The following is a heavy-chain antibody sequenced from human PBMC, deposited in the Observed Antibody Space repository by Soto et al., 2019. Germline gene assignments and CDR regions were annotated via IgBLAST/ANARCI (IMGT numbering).Heavy chain of an antibody. CDR1: GGSIRSSSYY. V-gene: IGHV4-39*01. Sequence: SETLSLTYTVSGGSIRSSSYYWGWIRQPPGKGLEWIGSIYYSGSTYYNPSLKSRVTISVDTSKNQFSLKLRSVTAADTAVYYCAPDYYGSGPYDAFDIWGQGTMVTVSS. J-gene: IGHJ3*02. CDR2: IYYSGST. CDR3: APDYYGSGPYDAFDI. D-gene: IGHD3-10*01.